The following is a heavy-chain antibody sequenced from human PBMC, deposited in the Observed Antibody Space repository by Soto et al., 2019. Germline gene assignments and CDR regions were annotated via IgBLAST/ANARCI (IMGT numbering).Heavy chain of an antibody. V-gene: IGHV1-18*04. CDR1: GYTFTSYG. D-gene: IGHD3-9*01. CDR2: ISAYNGNT. CDR3: ARDHGLRYFCYNWFDP. Sequence: ASVKVSCKASGYTFTSYGISWVRKAHGQGLEWMGWISAYNGNTNYAQKLQGRVTMTTDTSTSTAYMELRSLRSDDTAVYYCARDHGLRYFCYNWFDPGGQGTLVTVSS. J-gene: IGHJ5*02.